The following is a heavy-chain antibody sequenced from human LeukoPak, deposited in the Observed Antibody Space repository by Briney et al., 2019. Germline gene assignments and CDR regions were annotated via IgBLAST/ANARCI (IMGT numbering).Heavy chain of an antibody. CDR2: MNPNSGNT. CDR1: GYTFTSYD. CDR3: ATVRTQWLVPRDAFDI. Sequence: ASVKVSCKASGYTFTSYDINWVRQATGQGLEWMGWMNPNSGNTGYAQKFQGRVTMTEDTSTDTAYMELSSLRSEDTAVYYCATVRTQWLVPRDAFDIWGQGTMVTVSS. V-gene: IGHV1-8*01. D-gene: IGHD6-19*01. J-gene: IGHJ3*02.